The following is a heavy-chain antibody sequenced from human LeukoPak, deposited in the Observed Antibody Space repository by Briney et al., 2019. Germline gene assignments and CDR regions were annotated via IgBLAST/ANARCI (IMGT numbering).Heavy chain of an antibody. J-gene: IGHJ4*02. D-gene: IGHD2-15*01. Sequence: ASVKVSCKASGYTFTGYHVHWVRQAPGQGLEWMGWINPNSGGTNYAQKFQGRVTMTRDTSISTAYMELSRLRSDDTAVYYCARDPSGSSPGTHWGQGTLVTVSS. V-gene: IGHV1-2*02. CDR3: ARDPSGSSPGTH. CDR1: GYTFTGYH. CDR2: INPNSGGT.